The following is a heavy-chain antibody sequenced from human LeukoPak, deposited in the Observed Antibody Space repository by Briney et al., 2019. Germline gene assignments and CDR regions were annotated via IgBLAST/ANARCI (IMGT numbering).Heavy chain of an antibody. CDR2: IYYSGST. CDR3: ARAHRVIGRFGESCFDY. J-gene: IGHJ4*02. Sequence: SETLSLTCTVSGGSISSYYWSWIRQPPGKGLEWIGYIYYSGSTNYNPSLKSRVTISVDTSKNQFSLKLSSVTAADTAVYYCARAHRVIGRFGESCFDYWGQGTLVTVSS. V-gene: IGHV4-59*01. CDR1: GGSISSYY. D-gene: IGHD3-10*01.